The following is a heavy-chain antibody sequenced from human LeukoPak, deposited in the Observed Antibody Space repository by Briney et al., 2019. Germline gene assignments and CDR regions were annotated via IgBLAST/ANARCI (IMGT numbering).Heavy chain of an antibody. Sequence: PGGSLRLPCAASGFTFSSYWMSWVRQAPGKGLEWVANIKQDGSEKYYVDSVKGRFTISRDNAKNSLYLQMNSLRAEDTAVYYCARWYYDFWSGYYTLYYYYMDVWGKGTTVTVSS. CDR1: GFTFSSYW. D-gene: IGHD3-3*01. CDR2: IKQDGSEK. CDR3: ARWYYDFWSGYYTLYYYYMDV. J-gene: IGHJ6*03. V-gene: IGHV3-7*01.